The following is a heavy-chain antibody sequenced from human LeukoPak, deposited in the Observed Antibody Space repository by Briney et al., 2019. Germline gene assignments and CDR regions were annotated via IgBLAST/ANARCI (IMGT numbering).Heavy chain of an antibody. Sequence: SETLSLTCTVSGGSISSYYWSWIRQPPGKGLEWIGYIYYSGSTYYDPSLKSRVTISVDTSKSQFSLKLSSVTAADTAVYYCAGGPGQFDYWGQGTLVTVSS. CDR1: GGSISSYY. CDR2: IYYSGST. J-gene: IGHJ4*02. CDR3: AGGPGQFDY. V-gene: IGHV4-59*01. D-gene: IGHD4-23*01.